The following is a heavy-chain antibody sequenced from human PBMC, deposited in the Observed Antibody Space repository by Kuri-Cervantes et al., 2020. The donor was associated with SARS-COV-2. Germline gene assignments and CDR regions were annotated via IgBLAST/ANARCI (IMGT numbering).Heavy chain of an antibody. V-gene: IGHV3-23*01. Sequence: GESLKISCAASGFAFSSYAMSWVRQAPGKGLEWVSAISGSGGGTYYADSVKGRFTISRDNSKNTLYLQMNSLRAEDTAVYYCARETYYYDSSGYYYSYYYGMDVWGQGTTVTVSS. D-gene: IGHD3-22*01. J-gene: IGHJ6*02. CDR1: GFAFSSYA. CDR2: ISGSGGGT. CDR3: ARETYYYDSSGYYYSYYYGMDV.